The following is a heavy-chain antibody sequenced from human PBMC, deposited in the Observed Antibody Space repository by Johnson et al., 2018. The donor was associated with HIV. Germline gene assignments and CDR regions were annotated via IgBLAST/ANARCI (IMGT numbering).Heavy chain of an antibody. Sequence: QVQLVESGGGVVQPGRSLRLSCAASGFTFSTYGMHWVRQAPGKGLEWVAVIWYDGSNKYYGDSVKGRFTISRDNFKNTLSLQMNSLRAEDTDVYYCAREDGSGWSTRCDDAFDIWGQGTMVTVSA. CDR3: AREDGSGWSTRCDDAFDI. D-gene: IGHD6-19*01. J-gene: IGHJ3*02. CDR1: GFTFSTYG. V-gene: IGHV3-33*01. CDR2: IWYDGSNK.